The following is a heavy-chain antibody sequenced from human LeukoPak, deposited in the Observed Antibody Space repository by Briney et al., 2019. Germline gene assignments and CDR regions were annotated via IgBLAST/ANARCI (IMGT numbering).Heavy chain of an antibody. CDR3: ARDIAGDSGCYDY. Sequence: PGRSLRLSCAASGFTFSSYGMHWVRQAPGKGLEWVAVISYDGSNKYYADSVKGRFTISRDNSKNTLYLQMNSLRAEDTAVYYCARDIAGDSGCYDYWGQGTLVTVSS. V-gene: IGHV3-30*03. J-gene: IGHJ4*02. D-gene: IGHD6-19*01. CDR1: GFTFSSYG. CDR2: ISYDGSNK.